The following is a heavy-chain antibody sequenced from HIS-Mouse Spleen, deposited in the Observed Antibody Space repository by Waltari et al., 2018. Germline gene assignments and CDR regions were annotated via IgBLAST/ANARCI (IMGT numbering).Heavy chain of an antibody. Sequence: EVQLVESGGGLVQPGGYLRLSCAASGFTFSSYSMNGVRQAPGKGLEWVSYISSSSSTIYYADSVKGRFTISRDNAKNSLYLQMNSLRAEDTAVYYCARDLGNWFDPWGQGTLVTVSS. CDR2: ISSSSSTI. CDR3: ARDLGNWFDP. J-gene: IGHJ5*02. CDR1: GFTFSSYS. V-gene: IGHV3-48*01.